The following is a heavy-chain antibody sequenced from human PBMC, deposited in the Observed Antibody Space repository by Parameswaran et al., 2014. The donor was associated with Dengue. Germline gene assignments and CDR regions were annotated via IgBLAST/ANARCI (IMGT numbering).Heavy chain of an antibody. Sequence: WVRQAPGQGLEWMGWINPNSGGTNYAQKFQGRVTMTRDTSISTAYMELSRLRSDDTAVYYCARDSWNYVYWGQGTLVTVSS. V-gene: IGHV1-2*02. CDR3: ARDSWNYVY. J-gene: IGHJ4*02. D-gene: IGHD6-13*01. CDR2: INPNSGGT.